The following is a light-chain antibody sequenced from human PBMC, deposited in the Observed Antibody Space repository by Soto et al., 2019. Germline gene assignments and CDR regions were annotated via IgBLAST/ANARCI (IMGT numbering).Light chain of an antibody. J-gene: IGKJ1*01. V-gene: IGKV1-5*03. CDR1: QDISNY. CDR3: QHYNSYSEA. CDR2: KAS. Sequence: DIQMTQSPSSLSASVGDRVTITCQASQDISNYLNWYQQKPGKAPKLLIYKASTLKSGVPSRFSGSGSGTEFTLTISSLQPDDFATYYCQHYNSYSEAFGQGTKVE.